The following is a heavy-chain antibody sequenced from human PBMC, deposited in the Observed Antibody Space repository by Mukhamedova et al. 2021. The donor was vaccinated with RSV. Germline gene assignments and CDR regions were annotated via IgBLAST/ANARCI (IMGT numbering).Heavy chain of an antibody. J-gene: IGHJ5*02. CDR2: ISWNSDNS. D-gene: IGHD1-26*01. V-gene: IGHV3-23*01. Sequence: LEWVSAISWNSDNSFYADSVKGRFTISRDNSENTVYLQMNSLRVEDTALYYSAKISHPQVGPWFNHWGQGALVTVSS. CDR3: AKISHPQVGPWFNH.